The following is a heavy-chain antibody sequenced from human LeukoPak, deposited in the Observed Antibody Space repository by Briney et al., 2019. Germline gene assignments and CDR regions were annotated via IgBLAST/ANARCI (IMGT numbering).Heavy chain of an antibody. V-gene: IGHV1-46*01. CDR2: INPSGGST. D-gene: IGHD2-8*01. CDR3: ARVVPGPMVGYYYYGMDV. CDR1: GYTFTSYY. Sequence: ASVKVSCKASGYTFTSYYMHWVRQAPGQGLEWMGIINPSGGSTSYAQKFQGRVTMTRDTSTSTVYMELSSLRSEDTAVYYCARVVPGPMVGYYYYGMDVWGQGTTVTVSS. J-gene: IGHJ6*02.